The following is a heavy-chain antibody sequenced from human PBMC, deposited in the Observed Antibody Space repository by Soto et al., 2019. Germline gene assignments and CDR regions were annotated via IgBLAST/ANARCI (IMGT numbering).Heavy chain of an antibody. CDR1: GYTFTIHD. CDR2: LNPHSGKA. Sequence: GASVKDSCKASGYTFTIHDIHWVRQAPGQGLEWMAGLNPHSGKAAYAQRFQGRLTMTGNASTSTAYMELSGLRSEDTAMYYCARVSSIAARRSYDSWGQGTLVTVSS. J-gene: IGHJ4*02. D-gene: IGHD6-6*01. CDR3: ARVSSIAARRSYDS. V-gene: IGHV1-8*01.